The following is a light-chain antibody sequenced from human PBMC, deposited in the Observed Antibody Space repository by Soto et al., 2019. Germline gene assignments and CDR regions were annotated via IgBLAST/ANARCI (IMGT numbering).Light chain of an antibody. V-gene: IGKV3-20*01. CDR2: GAS. Sequence: EIVLTQSPGTLSLSPGERATLSCRASQSVSSSYLVWYQQKPGQAPRLLIYGASSRATGIPDRFSGSGSGTDFTLTISRLEPEDFAVYFWQQYYTSPLTFGGGTKVEIK. J-gene: IGKJ4*01. CDR3: QQYYTSPLT. CDR1: QSVSSSY.